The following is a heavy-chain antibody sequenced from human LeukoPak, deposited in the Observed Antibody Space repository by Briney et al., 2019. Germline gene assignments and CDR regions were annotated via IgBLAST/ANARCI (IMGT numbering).Heavy chain of an antibody. Sequence: GGSLRLSCAASGFTFSSYDMTWVRQAPGRGREWVSSIRPIGDNTYYGDSVKGRFTISRDNSKNTMFLQMNRLSDEDTAVYYCARGLRGPDYWGQGTQVTVSS. J-gene: IGHJ4*02. CDR1: GFTFSSYD. V-gene: IGHV3-23*01. CDR3: ARGLRGPDY. CDR2: IRPIGDNT.